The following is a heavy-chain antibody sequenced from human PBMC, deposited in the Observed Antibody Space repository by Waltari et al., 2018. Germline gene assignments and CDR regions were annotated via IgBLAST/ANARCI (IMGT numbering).Heavy chain of an antibody. D-gene: IGHD3-22*01. CDR3: ARGITMTS. J-gene: IGHJ5*02. CDR2: IYTSGST. V-gene: IGHV4-61*02. Sequence: QVQLQESGPGLVKPSQTLSLTCTVSGGSISSGSYYWSWIRQPAGKGLEWIGRIYTSGSTNYNPSLKSRVTISVDTSKNQFSLKLSSVTAADTAVYYCARGITMTSWGQGTLVTVSS. CDR1: GGSISSGSYY.